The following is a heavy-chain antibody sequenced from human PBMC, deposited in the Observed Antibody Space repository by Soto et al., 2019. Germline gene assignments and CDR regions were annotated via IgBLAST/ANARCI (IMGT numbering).Heavy chain of an antibody. CDR2: ISPTGNA. V-gene: IGHV4-34*01. CDR3: VRYNWPLFDY. J-gene: IGHJ4*02. CDR1: GGSLSGSF. D-gene: IGHD1-20*01. Sequence: PSETLSLTFAVYGGSLSGSFWTWVRQSPGRGLEWIGEISPTGNAKYRSSLNGRVTISLDTSKNQFSLNLNSLIAADTAVYYCVRYNWPLFDYWGQGVQVTVSS.